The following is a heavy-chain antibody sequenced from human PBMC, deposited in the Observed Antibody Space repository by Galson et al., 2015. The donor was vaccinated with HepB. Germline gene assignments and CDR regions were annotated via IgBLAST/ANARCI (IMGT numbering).Heavy chain of an antibody. CDR2: MYYTGSP. V-gene: IGHV4-39*01. Sequence: ETLSLTCTVSGGSISSSSYYWGWIRQPPGKGLEWIGSMYYTGSPYYNPSLKSRVTISVDTSKNQFSLKLTSVTAADTAVYYCASWPRFLVGVTVPLFDYWGQGTLVTVSS. D-gene: IGHD1-26*01. J-gene: IGHJ4*02. CDR3: ASWPRFLVGVTVPLFDY. CDR1: GGSISSSSYY.